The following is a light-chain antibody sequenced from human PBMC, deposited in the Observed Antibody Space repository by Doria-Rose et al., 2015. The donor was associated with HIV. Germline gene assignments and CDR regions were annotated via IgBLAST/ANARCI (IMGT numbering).Light chain of an antibody. CDR1: QSLLYTSKNY. CDR2: WAS. J-gene: IGKJ3*01. Sequence: DIRGTQSPESLGMSLGERATLNCKSNQSLLYTSKNYLAWYQQKPGQPPKLLIYWASTRQSGVPARFSGSGSGTDFTLTTSSLEAEDVAVYYCQQYYDTPSFGPGTTVDIK. CDR3: QQYYDTPS. V-gene: IGKV4-1*01.